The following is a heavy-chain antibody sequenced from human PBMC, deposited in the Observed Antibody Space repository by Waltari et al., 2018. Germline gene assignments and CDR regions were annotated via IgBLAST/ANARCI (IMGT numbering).Heavy chain of an antibody. CDR1: GFTFSSYA. D-gene: IGHD4-17*01. J-gene: IGHJ4*02. CDR3: AKASGGGDYPADY. V-gene: IGHV3-23*01. Sequence: EVQLLESGGGLVQPGGSLTLSCAASGFTFSSYAMSWVLQAPGKGLEWVSAISGSGGSTYYADSVKGRFTISRDNSKNTLYLQMNSLRAEDTAVYYCAKASGGGDYPADYWGQGTLVTVSS. CDR2: ISGSGGST.